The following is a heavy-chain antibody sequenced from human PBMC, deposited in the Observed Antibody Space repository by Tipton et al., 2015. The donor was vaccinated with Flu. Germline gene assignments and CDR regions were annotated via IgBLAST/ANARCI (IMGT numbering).Heavy chain of an antibody. Sequence: TLSLTCTVSGGSMRSGSFYWSWIRQPAGKGLEWIGRVYTSGRTNYNPSVNSRVTISLDTSKNQFSLNLNSVTAADTALYDCARSRSAAPYYFDSWGQGTLVTVSS. V-gene: IGHV4-61*02. CDR3: ARSRSAAPYYFDS. CDR1: GGSMRSGSFY. J-gene: IGHJ4*02. CDR2: VYTSGRT. D-gene: IGHD6-25*01.